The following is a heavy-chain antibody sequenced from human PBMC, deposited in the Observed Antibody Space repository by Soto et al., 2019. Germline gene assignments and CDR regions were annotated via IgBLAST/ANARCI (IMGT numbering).Heavy chain of an antibody. CDR3: TRGSLAVAGNNAMDV. D-gene: IGHD6-19*01. CDR2: INGGNGNT. V-gene: IGHV1-3*01. J-gene: IGHJ6*02. Sequence: ASVKVSCKASGYTFTSYYMHWVRQAPGQSLEWMGWINGGNGNTKYSQKFQGRVTIMADTSASTAYMELSRLRYEDTAVYYCTRGSLAVAGNNAMDVWGRGTKVTVSS. CDR1: GYTFTSYY.